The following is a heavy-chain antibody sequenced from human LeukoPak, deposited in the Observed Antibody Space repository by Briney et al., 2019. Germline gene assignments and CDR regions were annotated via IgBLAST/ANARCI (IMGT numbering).Heavy chain of an antibody. CDR1: GGSISSYY. D-gene: IGHD3-10*01. J-gene: IGHJ4*02. Sequence: SETLSLTCTVSGGSISSYYWSWIRQPPGKGLEWIGYIYYSGSTNYNPSLKSRVTISVDTSKNQFSLKLSSVTAADTAVYYCARDLPRFAYYGSGSDGFDYWGQGTLVTVSS. V-gene: IGHV4-59*12. CDR2: IYYSGST. CDR3: ARDLPRFAYYGSGSDGFDY.